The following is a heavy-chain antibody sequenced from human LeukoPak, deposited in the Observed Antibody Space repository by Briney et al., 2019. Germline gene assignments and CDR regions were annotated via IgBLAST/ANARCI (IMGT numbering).Heavy chain of an antibody. Sequence: KTSQTLSLTCAVSGGSISSGGYYWSWIRQRPGKGLEWIGYIYYSGSTYYNPSLKSRVTISVDTSKNQFSLKLSSVTAADTAVYYCARAREYEPFDPWGQGTLVTVSS. CDR1: GGSISSGGYY. J-gene: IGHJ5*02. CDR2: IYYSGST. V-gene: IGHV4-31*11. D-gene: IGHD1-14*01. CDR3: ARAREYEPFDP.